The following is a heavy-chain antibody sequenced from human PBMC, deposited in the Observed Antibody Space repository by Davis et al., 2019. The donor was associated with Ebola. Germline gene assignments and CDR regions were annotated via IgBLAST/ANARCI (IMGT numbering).Heavy chain of an antibody. V-gene: IGHV3-7*03. CDR1: GFTFNKYW. Sequence: GSLRLSCAASGFTFNKYWMSWVRQAPGKGLEWVANIKQDGSEKYYVDSVKGRFTFSRDNAKNSLHLQMDSLRAEDTAVYYCARRAFDNYYFDYWGQGTLVTVSS. J-gene: IGHJ4*02. D-gene: IGHD1-1*01. CDR3: ARRAFDNYYFDY. CDR2: IKQDGSEK.